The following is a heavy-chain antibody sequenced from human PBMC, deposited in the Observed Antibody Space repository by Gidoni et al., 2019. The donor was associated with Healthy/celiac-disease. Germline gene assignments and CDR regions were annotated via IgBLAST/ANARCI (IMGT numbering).Heavy chain of an antibody. J-gene: IGHJ6*02. D-gene: IGHD3-22*01. V-gene: IGHV4-59*01. Sequence: QVQLQESGPGLVKPSETLSLTCTVSGGSISSYYWSWIRQPPGKGLEWIGYIYYSGGTNYNPSLKSRVTISVDTSKNQFSLKLSSVTAADTAVYYCARGAHYYDSSGYESYYYYGMDVWGQGTTVTVSS. CDR3: ARGAHYYDSSGYESYYYYGMDV. CDR1: GGSISSYY. CDR2: IYYSGGT.